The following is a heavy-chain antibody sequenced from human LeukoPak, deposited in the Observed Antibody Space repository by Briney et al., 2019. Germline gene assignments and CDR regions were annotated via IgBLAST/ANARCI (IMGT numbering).Heavy chain of an antibody. CDR2: IRYDGSNK. V-gene: IGHV3-30*02. CDR3: ARAPFGVRGFEGSAFDI. CDR1: GFTFSSYG. J-gene: IGHJ3*02. Sequence: GGSLRLSCAASGFTFSSYGMHWVRQAPGKGLEWVAFIRYDGSNKYYADSVKGRFTISRDNSKSTLYLQMNSLRAEDTAVYYCARAPFGVRGFEGSAFDIWGQGTMVTVSS. D-gene: IGHD3-10*01.